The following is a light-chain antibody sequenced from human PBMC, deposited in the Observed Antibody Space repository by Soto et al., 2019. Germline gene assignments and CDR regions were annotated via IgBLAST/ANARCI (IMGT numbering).Light chain of an antibody. CDR2: EAS. J-gene: IGKJ5*01. Sequence: DIQMTQSPSSVSASVGDRVTITCRASQGITNRLAWYQQKPGEAPKLLIYEASSLQSGVPSRISGSGSGTDFTLTISSLQPEDFATYYCQQANSFPSTFGQGTRLEIK. CDR3: QQANSFPST. CDR1: QGITNR. V-gene: IGKV1D-12*01.